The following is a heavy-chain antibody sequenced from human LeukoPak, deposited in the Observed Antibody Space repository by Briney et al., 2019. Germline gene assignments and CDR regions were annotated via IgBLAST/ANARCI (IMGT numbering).Heavy chain of an antibody. CDR3: ARDQPGGRYCSSTSCYTVNWFDP. D-gene: IGHD2-2*02. CDR2: ISSSSSTI. J-gene: IGHJ5*02. Sequence: GGSLRLSCAASGFTFSSYAMSWVRQAPGKGLEWGSYISSSSSTIYYADSVKGRFTISRDNAKNSLYLQMNSLRAEDTAVYYCARDQPGGRYCSSTSCYTVNWFDPGGQGTLVTVSA. CDR1: GFTFSSYA. V-gene: IGHV3-48*01.